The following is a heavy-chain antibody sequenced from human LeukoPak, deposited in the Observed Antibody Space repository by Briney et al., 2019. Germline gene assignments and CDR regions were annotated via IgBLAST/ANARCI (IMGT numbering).Heavy chain of an antibody. CDR1: GFTFDDYA. J-gene: IGHJ4*02. CDR2: ISGDGDST. V-gene: IGHV3-43*02. CDR3: AKDTYSYGYNFDY. D-gene: IGHD5-18*01. Sequence: GGSLRLSCAASGFTFDDYAMHWVRQAPGKGLEWVSLISGDGDSTYYADSVKGRFTISRDNSKNSLYLQMNSLRTEDTALFYCAKDTYSYGYNFDYWGQGTLVTVSS.